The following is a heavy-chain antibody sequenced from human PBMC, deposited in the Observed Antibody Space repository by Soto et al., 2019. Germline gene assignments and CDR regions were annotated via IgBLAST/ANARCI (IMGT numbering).Heavy chain of an antibody. Sequence: EVQLLESGGGLVQPGGSLRLSCAASGFTFSSYAMSWVRQAPGKGLEWVSAISGSGGSTYYADSVKGRFTISRDNSKNTLYLQMNSLRAEDTAVYYCAKAFWSGYYTEQNAFDIWGQGTMVTVSS. D-gene: IGHD3-3*01. CDR1: GFTFSSYA. J-gene: IGHJ3*02. V-gene: IGHV3-23*01. CDR3: AKAFWSGYYTEQNAFDI. CDR2: ISGSGGST.